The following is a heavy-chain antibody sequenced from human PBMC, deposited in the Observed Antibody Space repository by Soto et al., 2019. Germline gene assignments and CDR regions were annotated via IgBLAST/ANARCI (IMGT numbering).Heavy chain of an antibody. J-gene: IGHJ4*02. V-gene: IGHV4-4*02. CDR1: SGSISTANW. D-gene: IGHD2-21*02. CDR2: IYHSGST. CDR3: ARRGGGVVLTATTAFDY. Sequence: QVPLQESGPRLVRPSGTLSLTCTVSSGSISTANWWSWVRQPPGRGLEWIGEIYHSGSTNYNLSLKGRVTLSVDKSKNQFSLRLSSVTAADTAMYYCARRGGGVVLTATTAFDYWGQGTLVTVSS.